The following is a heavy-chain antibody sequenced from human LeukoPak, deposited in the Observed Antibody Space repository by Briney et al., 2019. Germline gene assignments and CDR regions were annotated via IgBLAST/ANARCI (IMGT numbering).Heavy chain of an antibody. CDR3: ARDPTHYDDGNAYYGDVFDV. V-gene: IGHV3-11*01. Sequence: PGGSLRLSCAASGFTFSNYYMNWSRQAPGKGLEGVSYISSSGGSVYHADSVKGRFTISRENAKNSLYLQMNSLRAEDTAVYYCARDPTHYDDGNAYYGDVFDVWGQGTMVTVSS. CDR2: ISSSGGSV. J-gene: IGHJ3*01. D-gene: IGHD3-22*01. CDR1: GFTFSNYY.